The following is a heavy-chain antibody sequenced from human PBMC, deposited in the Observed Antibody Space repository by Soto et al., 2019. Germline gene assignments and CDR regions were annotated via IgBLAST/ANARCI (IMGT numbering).Heavy chain of an antibody. D-gene: IGHD4-17*01. CDR3: ARGQDYGENFDY. J-gene: IGHJ4*02. V-gene: IGHV1-69*13. Sequence: RASVKVSCKASGGTFSSYAISWVRQAPGQGLEWMGGIIPIFGTANYAQKFQGRVTITADESTSTAYMELSSLRSEDTAVYYCARGQDYGENFDYWGQGTLVTVSS. CDR1: GGTFSSYA. CDR2: IIPIFGTA.